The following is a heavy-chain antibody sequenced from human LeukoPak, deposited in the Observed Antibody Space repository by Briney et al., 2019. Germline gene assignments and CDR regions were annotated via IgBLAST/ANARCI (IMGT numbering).Heavy chain of an antibody. Sequence: PSASVKVSCKASGYTFTSYAMNWVRQAPGQGLEWMGWINTNTKNPTYAQGFTGRFVFSLDTSVSTAYLQISSLKAEDTAVYYCARGAYNWNSDAFDIWGQGTMVTVSS. CDR2: INTNTKNP. D-gene: IGHD1-7*01. CDR3: ARGAYNWNSDAFDI. CDR1: GYTFTSYA. J-gene: IGHJ3*02. V-gene: IGHV7-4-1*02.